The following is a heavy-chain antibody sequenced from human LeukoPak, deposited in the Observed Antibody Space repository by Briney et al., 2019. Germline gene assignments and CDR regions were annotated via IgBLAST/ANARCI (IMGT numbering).Heavy chain of an antibody. V-gene: IGHV1-46*01. J-gene: IGHJ4*02. CDR2: INPSGGST. CDR1: GFTFSSYY. D-gene: IGHD3-16*01. CDR3: ARAPGGSVKRYFDY. Sequence: ASVKVSCKASGFTFSSYYMHWVRQAPGQGLEWMGIINPSGGSTSFAQKFQGRVTMTRDTSTSAVYMELSSLTSEDTAMYYCARAPGGSVKRYFDYWGQGTLVTVSS.